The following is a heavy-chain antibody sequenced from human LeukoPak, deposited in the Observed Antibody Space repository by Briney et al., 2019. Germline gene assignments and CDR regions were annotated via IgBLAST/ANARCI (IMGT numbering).Heavy chain of an antibody. CDR3: AREHSGHWFDP. Sequence: PSQTLSLTCTVSGGSISSGGYYWSWIRQYPGKGLEWIAYIYYSGSTYYNPSLKSRVTISVDTSKNQFSLKLSSVTAADTAVYYCAREHSGHWFDPWGQGTLVTVSS. CDR2: IYYSGST. J-gene: IGHJ5*02. D-gene: IGHD3-3*02. V-gene: IGHV4-31*03. CDR1: GGSISSGGYY.